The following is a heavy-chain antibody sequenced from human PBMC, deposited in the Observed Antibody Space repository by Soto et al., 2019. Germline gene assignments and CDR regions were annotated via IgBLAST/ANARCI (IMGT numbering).Heavy chain of an antibody. Sequence: SQTISLTCAISGDSVSSNSAAWSWIRQSPSRGLEWLGRTYYRSKWYNDYAVSVKSRITINPDTSKNQFSLQLTSVAPEDTAVYYCARYSSSSRVCDYWGQGTLVTVSS. V-gene: IGHV6-1*01. CDR1: GDSVSSNSAA. J-gene: IGHJ4*02. CDR3: ARYSSSSRVCDY. D-gene: IGHD6-6*01. CDR2: TYYRSKWYN.